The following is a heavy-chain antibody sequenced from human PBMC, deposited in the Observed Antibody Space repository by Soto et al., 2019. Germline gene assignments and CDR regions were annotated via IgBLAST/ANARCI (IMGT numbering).Heavy chain of an antibody. CDR3: AKGGGCSGGSCYGPLD. V-gene: IGHV3-23*01. J-gene: IGHJ4*02. Sequence: EVRLLESGGALVQPGGSLRLSCAASGFNFRSYAMSWVRQAPGKGLEWVSGTSGSGGSTYYADSVKGRFTISRDNSKNTLYLQMNSLRVEDTAVYYCAKGGGCSGGSCYGPLDWGKGTLVTVSS. D-gene: IGHD2-15*01. CDR1: GFNFRSYA. CDR2: TSGSGGST.